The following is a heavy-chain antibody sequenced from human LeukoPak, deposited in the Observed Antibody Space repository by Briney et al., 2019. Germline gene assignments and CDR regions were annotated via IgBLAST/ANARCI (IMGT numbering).Heavy chain of an antibody. Sequence: PGGSLRLSCAVSGFTFSSYAMSWVRQAPGKGLEWVSSISGSGGETYYADSVKGRFIISRDNSKNTLNLQMNSLRAEDTAEYFCAGLIAAAGTGYWGQGTLVAVSS. V-gene: IGHV3-23*01. CDR2: ISGSGGET. CDR1: GFTFSSYA. D-gene: IGHD6-13*01. J-gene: IGHJ4*02. CDR3: AGLIAAAGTGY.